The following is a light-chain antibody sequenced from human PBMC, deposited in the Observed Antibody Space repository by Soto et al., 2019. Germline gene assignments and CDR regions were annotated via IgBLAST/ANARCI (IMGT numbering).Light chain of an antibody. Sequence: EIVLTQSPATLSSFPGDRVTLSCRASQSVSSYLAWYQQKPGQAPRLLIYDASNRATGIPARFSGSGSGTEFTLTISSLQSEDFAVYYCQQYNKWPRTFGQGTKVDIK. CDR2: DAS. CDR1: QSVSSY. CDR3: QQYNKWPRT. V-gene: IGKV3-11*01. J-gene: IGKJ1*01.